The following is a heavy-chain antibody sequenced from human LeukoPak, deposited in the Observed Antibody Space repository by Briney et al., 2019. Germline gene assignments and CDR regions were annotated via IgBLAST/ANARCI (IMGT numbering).Heavy chain of an antibody. CDR1: GFPFSSYW. CDR2: INTDGSTTDNT. CDR3: VKDSSTTSWYFAFDV. V-gene: IGHV3-74*01. D-gene: IGHD2-2*01. J-gene: IGHJ3*01. Sequence: PGGSLRLSCAASGFPFSSYWMHWVRQAPGKGLEWVSRINTDGSTTDNTNYAGSVKGRFTISRDNSKNTLYLQMTSLRADDTAVYYCVKDSSTTSWYFAFDVWGQGTMVAVSS.